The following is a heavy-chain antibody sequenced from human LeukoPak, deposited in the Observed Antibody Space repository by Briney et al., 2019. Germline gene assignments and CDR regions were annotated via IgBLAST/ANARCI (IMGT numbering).Heavy chain of an antibody. D-gene: IGHD1-26*01. CDR1: GFSFPIYW. J-gene: IGHJ6*02. V-gene: IGHV5-51*01. CDR2: IYPGDSDT. Sequence: GESLKISCKGSGFSFPIYWVGWVRQLPGKGLEWMGIIYPGDSDTRYSPSFQGQVTISVDKSISTAYLQWSSLKASDTAMYYCTRTIVGAKDYYYYGMDVWGQGTTVTVSS. CDR3: TRTIVGAKDYYYYGMDV.